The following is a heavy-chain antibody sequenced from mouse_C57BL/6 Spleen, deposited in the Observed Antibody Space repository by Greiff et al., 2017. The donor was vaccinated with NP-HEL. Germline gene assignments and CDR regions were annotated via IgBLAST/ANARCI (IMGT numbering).Heavy chain of an antibody. V-gene: IGHV1-64*01. CDR3: ASRYYGNYDYAMDY. CDR2: IHPNSGST. D-gene: IGHD2-1*01. J-gene: IGHJ4*01. CDR1: GYTFTSYW. Sequence: QVQLQQPGAELVKPGASVKLSCKASGYTFTSYWMHWVKQRPGQGLEWIGMIHPNSGSTNYNEKFKSKATLTVDKSSSTAYMQLSSLTSEDSAVYYCASRYYGNYDYAMDYWGHGTSVTVSS.